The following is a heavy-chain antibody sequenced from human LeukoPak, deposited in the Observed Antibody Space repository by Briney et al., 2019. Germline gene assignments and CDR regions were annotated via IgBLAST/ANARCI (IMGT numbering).Heavy chain of an antibody. Sequence: PSETLSLTCAVFGGSLSGYYWTWIRQPPGKGLEWIGEIIDDGATKYNSSLKSRVTLSVDTSKNQFSLHLTSVTAADTAVYYCARHSMRYNWFDPWGQGTLVTVSS. CDR2: IIDDGAT. V-gene: IGHV4-34*12. J-gene: IGHJ5*02. CDR1: GGSLSGYY. D-gene: IGHD2/OR15-2a*01. CDR3: ARHSMRYNWFDP.